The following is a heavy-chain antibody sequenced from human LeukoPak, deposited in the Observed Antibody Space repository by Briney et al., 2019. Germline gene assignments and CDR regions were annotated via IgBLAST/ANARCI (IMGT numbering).Heavy chain of an antibody. CDR2: IYYSGST. CDR1: GGSISSYY. D-gene: IGHD3-16*01. V-gene: IGHV4-59*08. J-gene: IGHJ4*02. CDR3: ARLAIGVGQGFDY. Sequence: LETLSLTCTVSGGSISSYYWSWIRQPPGKGLEWIGYIYYSGSTNYNPSLKSRVTISVDTSKNQFSLKLSSVTAADTAVYYCARLAIGVGQGFDYWGQGTLVTVSS.